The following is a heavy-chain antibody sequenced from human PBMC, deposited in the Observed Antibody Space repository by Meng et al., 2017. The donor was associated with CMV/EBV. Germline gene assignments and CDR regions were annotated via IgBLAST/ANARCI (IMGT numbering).Heavy chain of an antibody. CDR1: GGSISSSSYY. CDR2: IYYSGST. J-gene: IGHJ3*02. CDR3: ARLDVPPYYYDSSGRGAFDI. V-gene: IGHV4-39*07. Sequence: SETLSLTCTVSGGSISSSSYYWGWNRQPPGKGLEWIGSIYYSGSTYYNPSLKSRVTISVDTSKNQFSLKLSSVTAADTAVYYCARLDVPPYYYDSSGRGAFDIWGQGTMVTVSS. D-gene: IGHD3-22*01.